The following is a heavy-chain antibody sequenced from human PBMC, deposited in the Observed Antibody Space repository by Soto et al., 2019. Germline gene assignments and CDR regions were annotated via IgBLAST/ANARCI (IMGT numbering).Heavy chain of an antibody. D-gene: IGHD6-19*01. J-gene: IGHJ4*02. V-gene: IGHV3-66*01. CDR2: IYSGGST. CDR1: GFTVSSNY. Sequence: GGSLRLSCAASGFTVSSNYMSWVRQAPGKGLEWVSLIYSGGSTYYADSVKGRFTISRDNSKNTLYLQMNSLRAEDTALYYCARVRAVAGTFFDFWGQGTLVTVSS. CDR3: ARVRAVAGTFFDF.